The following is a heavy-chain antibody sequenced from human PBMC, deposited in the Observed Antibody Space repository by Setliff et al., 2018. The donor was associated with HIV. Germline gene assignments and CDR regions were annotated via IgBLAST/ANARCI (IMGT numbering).Heavy chain of an antibody. Sequence: ASVKVSCKASGYTFTTYYIHWVRQAPGQGLEWLGVINPSGGSTSYAQKFQGRVTMTRGTSTGTGYMELRSLRSEDTAVYYCARVGERWLQFYYFDNWGQGTLVTVSS. CDR1: GYTFTTYY. J-gene: IGHJ4*02. CDR2: INPSGGST. CDR3: ARVGERWLQFYYFDN. D-gene: IGHD5-12*01. V-gene: IGHV1-46*01.